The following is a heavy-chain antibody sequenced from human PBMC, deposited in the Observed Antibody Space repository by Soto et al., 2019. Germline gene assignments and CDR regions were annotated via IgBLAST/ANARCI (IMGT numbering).Heavy chain of an antibody. Sequence: SVKVSCKASGGTFSSYTISWVRQAPGQGIEWMGRVIPILGIANYAQKFQGRVTITADKSTSTAYMELSSLRSEDTAVYYCARDRDTAMAIFDYWGQGTLVTVSS. D-gene: IGHD5-18*01. CDR3: ARDRDTAMAIFDY. CDR1: GGTFSSYT. CDR2: VIPILGIA. J-gene: IGHJ4*02. V-gene: IGHV1-69*04.